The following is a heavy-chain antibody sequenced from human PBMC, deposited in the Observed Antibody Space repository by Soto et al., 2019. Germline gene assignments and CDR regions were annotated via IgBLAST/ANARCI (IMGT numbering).Heavy chain of an antibody. Sequence: QVQLQESGPGLVKPSDTLSLTCAVSGYSISSSNWWGWIRQPPGKGLEWIGYIYYSGTTYYNPSLTSRVTMSLDTSKNQFSLNLTSVTAVDTAVYYCARREIEGPIDCWGQGTLDTVS. CDR3: ARREIEGPIDC. CDR2: IYYSGTT. CDR1: GYSISSSNW. V-gene: IGHV4-28*01. D-gene: IGHD1-26*01. J-gene: IGHJ4*02.